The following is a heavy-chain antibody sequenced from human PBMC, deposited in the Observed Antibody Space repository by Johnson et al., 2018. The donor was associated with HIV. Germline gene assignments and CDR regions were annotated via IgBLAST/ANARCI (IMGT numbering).Heavy chain of an antibody. J-gene: IGHJ3*02. CDR3: ASLGGSYSLDI. V-gene: IGHV3-53*01. CDR2: IYSGGST. Sequence: VQLVESGGCSIPHGGSVRLSCAAYRFTVSSNYKSWVRQAPGTGLEWVSVIYSGGSTYYPASVKGRFTISRDNSKNTLYLQMNSLRAEDTAVYYCASLGGSYSLDIWGQGTMVTVSS. D-gene: IGHD1-26*01. CDR1: RFTVSSNY.